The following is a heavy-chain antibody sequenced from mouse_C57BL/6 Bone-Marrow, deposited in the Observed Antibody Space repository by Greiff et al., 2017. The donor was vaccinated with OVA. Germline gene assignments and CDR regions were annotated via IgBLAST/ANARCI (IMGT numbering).Heavy chain of an antibody. CDR1: GYTFTDYY. CDR3: ASFYYYESY. J-gene: IGHJ2*01. Sequence: VQLQQSGPELVKPGASVKISCKASGYTFTDYYMNWVKQSHGKSLEWIGDINPNNGGTSYNQKFKGKATLTVDKSSSTAYMELRSLTSEDSAVYYCASFYYYESYWGQGTTLTVSS. V-gene: IGHV1-26*01. D-gene: IGHD1-1*01. CDR2: INPNNGGT.